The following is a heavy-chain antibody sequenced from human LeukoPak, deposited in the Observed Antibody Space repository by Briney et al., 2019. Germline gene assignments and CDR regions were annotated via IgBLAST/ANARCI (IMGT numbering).Heavy chain of an antibody. CDR1: GGSISSSSYY. J-gene: IGHJ5*02. CDR3: AREYSSSEGWFDP. D-gene: IGHD6-13*01. Sequence: SETLSLTCTVSGGSISSSSYYWGWIRQPPGKGLEWIGSIYYSGSTYYNPSLKSRVTIPVDTSKNQFSLKLSSVTAADTAVYYCAREYSSSEGWFDPWGQGTLVTVSS. V-gene: IGHV4-39*07. CDR2: IYYSGST.